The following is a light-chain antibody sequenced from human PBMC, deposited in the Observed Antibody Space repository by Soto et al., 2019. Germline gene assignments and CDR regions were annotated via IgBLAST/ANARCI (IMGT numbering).Light chain of an antibody. Sequence: EAVMTQSPLSLHVSLGQPASISCRSSQSLVFTDENNYLEWFQQRPGQAPRRLIYKASNRDSGVPDRFSASGSGTDFTLKISRVEAEDVGVYYCTQGSGWPWTFGQGTKLEIK. CDR1: QSLVFTDENNY. CDR2: KAS. J-gene: IGKJ1*01. CDR3: TQGSGWPWT. V-gene: IGKV2-30*01.